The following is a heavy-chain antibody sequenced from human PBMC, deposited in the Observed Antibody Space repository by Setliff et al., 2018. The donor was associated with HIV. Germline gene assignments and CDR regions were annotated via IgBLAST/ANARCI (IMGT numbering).Heavy chain of an antibody. CDR3: ARWEAAQKAFDI. D-gene: IGHD1-26*01. CDR2: IYYNGST. CDR1: GGSISSSYYY. V-gene: IGHV4-39*01. Sequence: SETLSLTCTVSGGSISSSYYYWGWIRQPPGKGLEWIGNIYYNGSTYYNPSLKSRLTISVDTSKNQFPLKLSSVTAADTAVYYCARWEAAQKAFDIWGHGTMVTVSS. J-gene: IGHJ3*02.